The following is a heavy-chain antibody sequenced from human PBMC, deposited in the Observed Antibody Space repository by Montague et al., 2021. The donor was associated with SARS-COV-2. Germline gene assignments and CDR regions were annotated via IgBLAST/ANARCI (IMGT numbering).Heavy chain of an antibody. V-gene: IGHV4-59*01. CDR1: GGSISTYY. D-gene: IGHD2-15*01. CDR2: IYYSGST. J-gene: IGHJ4*02. Sequence: SETLSLTCSVSGGSISTYYWGWIRQPPGRGLEWIAYIYYSGSTNYNPSLKSRVTISIDTSKNQFSLELSSVTAADMAVYYCASPGGYCTAGSCDYGYWGQGTLVTVSS. CDR3: ASPGGYCTAGSCDYGY.